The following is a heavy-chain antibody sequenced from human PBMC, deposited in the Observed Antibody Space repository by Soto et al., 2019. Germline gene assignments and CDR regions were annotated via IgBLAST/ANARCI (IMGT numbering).Heavy chain of an antibody. D-gene: IGHD2-15*01. CDR1: GFPFSSYW. Sequence: PGGSLSLSCAASGFPFSSYWMSWVRQAPGKGREWVANIKQDGSEKYYVDSVKGRFTISRDNAKNSLYLQMNSLRAEDTAVYYCARLGYCSGGSCYDAQYFDLWGRGTLVTVSS. CDR3: ARLGYCSGGSCYDAQYFDL. CDR2: IKQDGSEK. J-gene: IGHJ2*01. V-gene: IGHV3-7*01.